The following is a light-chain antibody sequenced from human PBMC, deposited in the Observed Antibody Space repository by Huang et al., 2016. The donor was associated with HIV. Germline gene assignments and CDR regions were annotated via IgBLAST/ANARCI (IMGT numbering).Light chain of an antibody. CDR3: QQRSDWPRT. J-gene: IGKJ2*01. Sequence: EIVLTQSPATLSLSPGERATLSCRASQSVSSDLGWYQQKAGQAPRLLIHCASNRAPGLPARFSGSGSGTDFTLTISSLEPEDFAVYYCQQRSDWPRTFGQGTKLEIK. V-gene: IGKV3-11*01. CDR2: CAS. CDR1: QSVSSD.